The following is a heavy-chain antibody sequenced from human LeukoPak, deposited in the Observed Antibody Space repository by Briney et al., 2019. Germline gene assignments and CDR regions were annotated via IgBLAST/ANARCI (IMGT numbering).Heavy chain of an antibody. CDR1: GFTFSSYG. V-gene: IGHV3-30*02. D-gene: IGHD2-15*01. J-gene: IGHJ6*02. CDR3: AKVSIVVGPEEDYYYGMDV. Sequence: PGGSLRLSCAASGFTFSSYGMHWVRQAPGKGLEWVAFIRYDGSNKYYADSVKGRFTISRDNSKNTLYLQMNSLRAEDTAVYYCAKVSIVVGPEEDYYYGMDVWGQGTTVTVSS. CDR2: IRYDGSNK.